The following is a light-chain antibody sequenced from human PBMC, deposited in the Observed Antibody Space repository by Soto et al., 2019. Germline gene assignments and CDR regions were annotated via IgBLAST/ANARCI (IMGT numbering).Light chain of an antibody. CDR3: QVWDSSSDRDVV. CDR1: NIGSKS. Sequence: SYELTQPPSVSVAPGKTARITCGGNNIGSKSVHWYQQKPGQAPVLVIYYDSDRPSGIPERFSGSNSGNTATLTISRVEAGDEADYYCQVWDSSSDRDVVFGGGTKLTL. J-gene: IGLJ2*01. CDR2: YDS. V-gene: IGLV3-21*04.